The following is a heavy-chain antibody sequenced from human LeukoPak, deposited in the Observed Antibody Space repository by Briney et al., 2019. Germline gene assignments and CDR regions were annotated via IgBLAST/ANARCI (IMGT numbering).Heavy chain of an antibody. V-gene: IGHV3-9*03. Sequence: GGSLRLSCAASGFTVSSNYMSWVRQAPGKGLEWVSGISWNSGTIAYADSVKGRFTISRDNAKNSLYLQMNTLRTEDMALYYCGKGMFRSGIDTFDIWGQRTMVTVSS. J-gene: IGHJ3*02. D-gene: IGHD3-10*01. CDR3: GKGMFRSGIDTFDI. CDR1: GFTVSSNY. CDR2: ISWNSGTI.